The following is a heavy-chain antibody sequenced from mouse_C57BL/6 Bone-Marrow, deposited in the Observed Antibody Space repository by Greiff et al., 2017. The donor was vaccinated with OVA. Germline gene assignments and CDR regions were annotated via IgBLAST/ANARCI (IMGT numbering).Heavy chain of an antibody. V-gene: IGHV1-4*01. D-gene: IGHD2-4*01. CDR3: ARLMITGPWYVDV. Sequence: VQLQQSGAELARPGASVKMSCKASGYTFTSYTMHWVKQRPGQGLEWIGYINPSSGYTKYNQKFKDKATLTADKSSSTAYMQLSSLTSEDSAVYYCARLMITGPWYVDVWGTGTTVTVSS. CDR2: INPSSGYT. J-gene: IGHJ1*03. CDR1: GYTFTSYT.